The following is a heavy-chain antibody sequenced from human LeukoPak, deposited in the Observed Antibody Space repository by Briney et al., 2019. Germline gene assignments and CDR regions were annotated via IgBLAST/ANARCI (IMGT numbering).Heavy chain of an antibody. CDR3: AATTIVVPAALYYYYGMDV. D-gene: IGHD2-2*01. CDR2: IFVGSGNT. V-gene: IGHV1-58*01. CDR1: GFTFTSSA. Sequence: SVTVSCKASGFTFTSSAVQWVRQARGQRLEWIGWIFVGSGNTNYAQKFQEGVTITRDMSTSTAYMELSSLRSEDTAVYYCAATTIVVPAALYYYYGMDVWGKGTTVTVSS. J-gene: IGHJ6*04.